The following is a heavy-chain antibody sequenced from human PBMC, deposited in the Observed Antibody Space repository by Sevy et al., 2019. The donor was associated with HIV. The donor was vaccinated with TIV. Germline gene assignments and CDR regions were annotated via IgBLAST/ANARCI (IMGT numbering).Heavy chain of an antibody. CDR1: GFTFSDYY. Sequence: GGSLRLSCVASGFTFSDYYMSWMRQAPGKGLEWLSYISDSGTTIDYADSVRGRLTISRDNAKNSLFLQMDSLRADDTALYYCARHDFSNYGAFDFWGHGTLVTVSS. V-gene: IGHV3-11*01. J-gene: IGHJ4*01. CDR2: ISDSGTTI. CDR3: ARHDFSNYGAFDF. D-gene: IGHD4-4*01.